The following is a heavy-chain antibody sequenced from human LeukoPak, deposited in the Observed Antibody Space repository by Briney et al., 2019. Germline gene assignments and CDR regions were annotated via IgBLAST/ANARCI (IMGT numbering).Heavy chain of an antibody. CDR2: INRDGSTT. CDR1: GSTFSTPW. Sequence: GGSLRLSCPASGSTFSTPWMRWVRQPPGKGLVWVSRINRDGSTTNYGDSVKGRFTISRDNAKNTLYLQMNSLRAEDTAVYYCVRALMGTEDYWGQGTLVTVPS. V-gene: IGHV3-74*01. J-gene: IGHJ4*02. CDR3: VRALMGTEDY. D-gene: IGHD2-8*01.